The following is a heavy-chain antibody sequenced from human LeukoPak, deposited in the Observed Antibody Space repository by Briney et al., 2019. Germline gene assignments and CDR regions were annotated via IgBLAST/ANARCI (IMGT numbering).Heavy chain of an antibody. CDR3: ARTGTVERFLQD. D-gene: IGHD3-3*01. CDR1: GGTFSSYA. Sequence: ASVKVSCKASGGTFSSYAISWVRQAPGQGLEWMGWISAYNGNTNYAQKLQGRVTMTTDTSTSTAYMELRSLRSDDTAVYYCARTGTVERFLQDWGQGTLVTVSS. V-gene: IGHV1-18*01. CDR2: ISAYNGNT. J-gene: IGHJ4*02.